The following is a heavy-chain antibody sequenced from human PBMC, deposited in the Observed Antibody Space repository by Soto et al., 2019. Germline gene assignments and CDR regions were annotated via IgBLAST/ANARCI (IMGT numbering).Heavy chain of an antibody. D-gene: IGHD3-3*01. CDR2: IKQDGSEK. J-gene: IGHJ6*02. CDR3: ARDKKVDFGVVNYYYYYGMDV. Sequence: EVQLVESGGGLVQPGGSLRLSCAASGFTFSSYWMSWVRQAPGKGLEWVANIKQDGSEKYYVDSVKGRFTISRDNAKNSLYLQMNSLRAEDTAVYYCARDKKVDFGVVNYYYYYGMDVWGQGTTVTVSS. V-gene: IGHV3-7*03. CDR1: GFTFSSYW.